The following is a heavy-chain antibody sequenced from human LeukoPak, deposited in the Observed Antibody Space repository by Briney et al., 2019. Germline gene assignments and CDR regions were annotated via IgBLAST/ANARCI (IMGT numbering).Heavy chain of an antibody. J-gene: IGHJ5*02. CDR1: GFTFGDYA. D-gene: IGHD6-19*01. V-gene: IGHV3-49*03. Sequence: PGGSLRLSCTASGFTFGDYAMSWFRQAPGKGLEWVGFIRSKAYGGTTEYAASVKGRFTISRDDSKSIAYLQMNSLKTEDTAVYYCTRARTRTAVAASNWFDPWGQGTLVTVSS. CDR2: IRSKAYGGTT. CDR3: TRARTRTAVAASNWFDP.